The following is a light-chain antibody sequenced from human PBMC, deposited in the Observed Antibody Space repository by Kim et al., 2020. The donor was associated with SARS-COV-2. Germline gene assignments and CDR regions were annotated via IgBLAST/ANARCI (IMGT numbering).Light chain of an antibody. V-gene: IGLV1-51*01. Sequence: QSVLTQVPSVSAAPGQKVTISCSGSRSNIGNNPVSWYQQFPGTAPRLITYDNDKRPSGIPDRFSSSKSGTSATLGITGLRTGDEADYYCATWDSSLSVVVFGGGTKVTVL. CDR3: ATWDSSLSVVV. CDR1: RSNIGNNP. CDR2: DND. J-gene: IGLJ3*02.